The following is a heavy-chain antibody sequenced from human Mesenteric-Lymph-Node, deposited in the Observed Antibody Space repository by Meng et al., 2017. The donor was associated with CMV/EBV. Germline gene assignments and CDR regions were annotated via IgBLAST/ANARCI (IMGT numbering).Heavy chain of an antibody. CDR1: GGAMSSMGW. J-gene: IGHJ4*02. V-gene: IGHV4-4*02. Sequence: LTCAVSGGAMSSMGWWCWVRQSPGKGLEWIGEIHHGGSTNYNPSLKSRVTISVDNSKTPFSLKLSSVPAADTAIYYCTKSAAYYLDYWGQGTLVTVSS. CDR2: IHHGGST. CDR3: TKSAAYYLDY. D-gene: IGHD6-25*01.